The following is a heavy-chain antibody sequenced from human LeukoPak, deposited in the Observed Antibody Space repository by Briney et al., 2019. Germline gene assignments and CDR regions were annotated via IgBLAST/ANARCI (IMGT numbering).Heavy chain of an antibody. D-gene: IGHD6-13*01. Sequence: SETLSLTCAVYGGSFSGYYWSWIRQPPGKGLEWIGEINHSGSTNYNPPLKSRVTISVDTSKNQFSLKLSSVTAADTAVYYCARDGPYSSSWYFAYWGQGILVTVSS. CDR1: GGSFSGYY. CDR3: ARDGPYSSSWYFAY. CDR2: INHSGST. J-gene: IGHJ4*02. V-gene: IGHV4-34*01.